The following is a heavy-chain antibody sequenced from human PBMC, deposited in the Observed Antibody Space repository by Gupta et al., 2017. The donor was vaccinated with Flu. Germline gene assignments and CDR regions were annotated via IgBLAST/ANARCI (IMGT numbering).Heavy chain of an antibody. D-gene: IGHD3-22*01. CDR3: ARDDSSGGQGMDG. V-gene: IGHV3-53*04. CDR2: LYLGGST. Sequence: EVQLVESGGGLVQPGGSLRLSCEVSGFSVRSNYLSWVRHSPGKGLEWVSILYLGGSTKYADSGKGRFTISRHTSNNTVYLEMNSLRTEDTAVYYCARDDSSGGQGMDGGGQGTTVTVSS. J-gene: IGHJ6*02. CDR1: GFSVRSNY.